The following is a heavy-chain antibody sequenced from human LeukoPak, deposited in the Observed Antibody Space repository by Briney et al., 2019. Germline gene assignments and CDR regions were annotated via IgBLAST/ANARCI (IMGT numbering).Heavy chain of an antibody. Sequence: PGGSLRLPCAASGFTFSSYSMNWVRQAPGKGLEWVSSISSSSSYIYYADSVKGRFTISRDNAKNSLYLQMNSLRAEDTAVYYCARSRGYSGYDMDYWGQGTLVTVSS. J-gene: IGHJ4*02. CDR1: GFTFSSYS. D-gene: IGHD5-12*01. CDR2: ISSSSSYI. CDR3: ARSRGYSGYDMDY. V-gene: IGHV3-21*01.